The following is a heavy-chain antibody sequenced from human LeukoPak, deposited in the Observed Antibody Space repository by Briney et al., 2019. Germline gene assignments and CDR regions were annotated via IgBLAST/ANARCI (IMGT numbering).Heavy chain of an antibody. CDR3: ASSTSGRGDFDY. V-gene: IGHV4-34*01. CDR1: GGSFNGYY. J-gene: IGHJ4*02. D-gene: IGHD2-2*01. CDR2: LNHSGST. Sequence: SETLSLTCTVYGGSFNGYYWSWIRQPPGKGLEWIGDLNHSGSTNYNPSLKSRVTISLDTSKNHFSLKLSSVTAADTAVYYCASSTSGRGDFDYWGQGTLVTVSS.